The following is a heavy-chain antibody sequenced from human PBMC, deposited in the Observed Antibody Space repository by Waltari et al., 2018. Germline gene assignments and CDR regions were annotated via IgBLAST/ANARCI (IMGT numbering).Heavy chain of an antibody. V-gene: IGHV4-61*09. Sequence: QVQLQESGPGLVKPSQTLSLTCTVSGSSISSGSYYWSWIRQPAGKGLEWIGYIYTSGSTNYNPSLKSRVTISVDTSKNQFSLKLSSVTAADTAVYYCARTATSRTPYFDYWGQGTLVTVSS. CDR2: IYTSGST. D-gene: IGHD6-13*01. CDR1: GSSISSGSYY. J-gene: IGHJ4*02. CDR3: ARTATSRTPYFDY.